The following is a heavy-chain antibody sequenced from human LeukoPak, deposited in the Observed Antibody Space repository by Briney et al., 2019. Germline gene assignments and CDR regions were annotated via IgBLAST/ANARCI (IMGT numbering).Heavy chain of an antibody. D-gene: IGHD3-3*01. CDR2: ISAYNGNT. CDR1: GYTFTSYG. V-gene: IGHV1-18*01. CDR3: ARLMTYYDFWSGYQYYYYMDV. J-gene: IGHJ6*03. Sequence: ASVKVPCKASGYTFTSYGISWVRQAPGQGLEWMGWISAYNGNTNYAQKLQGRVTMTTDTSTSTAYMELRSLRSDDTAVYYCARLMTYYDFWSGYQYYYYMDVWGKGTTVTVSS.